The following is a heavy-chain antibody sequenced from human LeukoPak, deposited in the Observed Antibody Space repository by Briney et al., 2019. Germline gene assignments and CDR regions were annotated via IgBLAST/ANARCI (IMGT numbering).Heavy chain of an antibody. D-gene: IGHD2-15*01. J-gene: IGHJ4*02. CDR1: GYTFTANF. CDR2: INPNSGDT. V-gene: IGHV1-2*07. Sequence: ASVKVSCKTSGYTFTANFMHWVRHAPGQGLEWMGWINPNSGDTNSAHKFQGRVTMTRDTSISTAYMELSGLTSDDTAIYYCARLYSQELDLLLLIGYYDYWGQGTLVTVSS. CDR3: ARLYSQELDLLLLIGYYDY.